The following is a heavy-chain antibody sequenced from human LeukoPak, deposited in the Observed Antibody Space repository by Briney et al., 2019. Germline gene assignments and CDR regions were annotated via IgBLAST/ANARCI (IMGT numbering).Heavy chain of an antibody. CDR2: ILYDGSNK. J-gene: IGHJ4*02. V-gene: IGHV3-30*04. D-gene: IGHD2-15*01. CDR3: ACIVVVVANSGY. CDR1: GFTFSTYA. Sequence: GGSLRLSCSASGFTFSTYAMHWVRQTPGKGLEWAALILYDGSNKYYADSVKGRFTISRDNSKNTLYLQMNSLRAEDTAVYYCACIVVVVANSGYWGQGTLVTVSS.